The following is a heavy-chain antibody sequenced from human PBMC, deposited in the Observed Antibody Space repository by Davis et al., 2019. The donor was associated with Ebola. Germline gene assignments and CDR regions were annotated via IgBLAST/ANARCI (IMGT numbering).Heavy chain of an antibody. V-gene: IGHV3-7*01. D-gene: IGHD5-24*01. CDR1: GFTFSSYW. J-gene: IGHJ4*02. CDR3: ARGPRKMATTNFDY. CDR2: IKQDGSEK. Sequence: GESLKISCAASGFTFSSYWMSWVRQAPGKGLEWVANIKQDGSEKYYVDSVKGRFTISRDNAKNSLYLQMNSLRAEDTAVYYCARGPRKMATTNFDYWGQGTLVTVSS.